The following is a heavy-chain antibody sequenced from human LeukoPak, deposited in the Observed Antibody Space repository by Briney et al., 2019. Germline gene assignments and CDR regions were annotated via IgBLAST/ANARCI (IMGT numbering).Heavy chain of an antibody. D-gene: IGHD6-19*01. J-gene: IGHJ4*02. CDR2: IYPGDSDT. Sequence: GESLKISCKGSGYSFTSYWIGWVRQMPGKGLEWTGIIYPGDSDTRYSPSFQGQVTVSADKSISTAYLQWSSLKASDTAMYYCARRDLAVAGTVDYWGQGTLVTVSS. CDR3: ARRDLAVAGTVDY. CDR1: GYSFTSYW. V-gene: IGHV5-51*01.